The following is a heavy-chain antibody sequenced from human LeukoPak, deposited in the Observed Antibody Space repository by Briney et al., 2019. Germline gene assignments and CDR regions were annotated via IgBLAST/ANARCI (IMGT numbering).Heavy chain of an antibody. J-gene: IGHJ6*03. V-gene: IGHV4-39*07. D-gene: IGHD6-25*01. CDR1: GGSISTTNYY. Sequence: PSETLSLTCNVSGGSISTTNYYWGWIRQPPGKGLEWIGSIYYSGSTYYNPSLKSRVTISVDTSKNQFSLKLSSVTAADTAVYYCASGPAGYYYMDVWGKGTTVTVSS. CDR3: ASGPAGYYYMDV. CDR2: IYYSGST.